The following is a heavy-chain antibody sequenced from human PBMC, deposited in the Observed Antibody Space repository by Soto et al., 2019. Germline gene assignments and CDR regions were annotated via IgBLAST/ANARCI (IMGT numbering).Heavy chain of an antibody. J-gene: IGHJ4*02. CDR3: ARGALSYDFWSGYYTASFDY. V-gene: IGHV4-34*01. D-gene: IGHD3-3*01. CDR1: GGSFSGYY. Sequence: QVQLQQWGAGLLKPSETLSLTCAVYGGSFSGYYWSWIRQPPGKGLEWIGEINHSGSTNYNPSLKSRVPISVDTSKNQFSLKLSSVTAADTAVYYCARGALSYDFWSGYYTASFDYWGQGTLVTVSS. CDR2: INHSGST.